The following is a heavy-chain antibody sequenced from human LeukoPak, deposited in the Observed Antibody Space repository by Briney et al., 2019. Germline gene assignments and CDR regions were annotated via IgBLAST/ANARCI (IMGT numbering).Heavy chain of an antibody. CDR3: ARDRLQLQS. J-gene: IGHJ5*02. CDR1: GGSISTYY. Sequence: SETLSLTCSVSGGSISTYYWTWIRQPPGKGLEWIGYIYYSGSTNYNPSLKSRVTISLDTSKNQFSLKLSSVTAADTAVYYCARDRLQLQSWGQGTLVTVSS. D-gene: IGHD5-24*01. V-gene: IGHV4-59*01. CDR2: IYYSGST.